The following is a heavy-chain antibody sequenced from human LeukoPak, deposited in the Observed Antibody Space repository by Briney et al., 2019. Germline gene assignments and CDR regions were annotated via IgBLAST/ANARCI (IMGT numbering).Heavy chain of an antibody. V-gene: IGHV3-73*01. D-gene: IGHD5-18*01. Sequence: SGGSLRLSCAASGFTFSGSGMHWVRQASGKGLEWVGRIRSKANSYATAYAASVKGRFIISRDDSKNTAYLQMNSLKTEDTAVYYCTSGGYSYGTDYWGQGTLVTVSS. J-gene: IGHJ4*02. CDR3: TSGGYSYGTDY. CDR2: IRSKANSYAT. CDR1: GFTFSGSG.